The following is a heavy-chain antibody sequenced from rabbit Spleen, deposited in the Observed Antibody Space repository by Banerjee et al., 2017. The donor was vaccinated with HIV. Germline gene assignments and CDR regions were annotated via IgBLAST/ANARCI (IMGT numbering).Heavy chain of an antibody. CDR1: GFSFSSGYY. CDR3: ARDLAGVIGWNFGW. D-gene: IGHD4-1*01. CDR2: IDTSSGDVT. V-gene: IGHV1S40*01. J-gene: IGHJ3*01. Sequence: QSLEESGGGLVKPGASLTLTCKASGFSFSSGYYICWVRQAPGKGPEWIGCIDTSSGDVTYYASWAKNRITITRTSSTTVTLQMTSLTAADTATYFCARDLAGVIGWNFGWWGQGTLVTVS.